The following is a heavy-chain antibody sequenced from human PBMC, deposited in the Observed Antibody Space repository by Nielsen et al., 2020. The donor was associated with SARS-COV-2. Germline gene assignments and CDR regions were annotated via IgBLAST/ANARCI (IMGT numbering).Heavy chain of an antibody. Sequence: SLKISCAASGFTFDDYAMHWVRQAPGKGLEWVSGISWNSGSIGYADSVKGRFTISRDNAKNSLYLQMNSLRAEDTALYYCAKVAYYDSSGYYDAFDIWAKGQWSPSLQ. CDR3: AKVAYYDSSGYYDAFDI. CDR1: GFTFDDYA. J-gene: IGHJ3*02. V-gene: IGHV3-9*01. CDR2: ISWNSGSI. D-gene: IGHD3-22*01.